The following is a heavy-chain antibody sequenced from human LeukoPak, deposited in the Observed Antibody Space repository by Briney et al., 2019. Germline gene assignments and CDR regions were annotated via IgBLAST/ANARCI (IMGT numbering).Heavy chain of an antibody. V-gene: IGHV3-23*01. Sequence: GGSLRLSCAASGFTFSSYFMTWVRQAPGKGLEWVSTISRSGDSTYYEDSVKGRFTISRDNSKSTLYLQMNSLRAEDTAVYYCAKGGDTSCHGCWFDPWGQGTLVTVSS. D-gene: IGHD2-2*01. J-gene: IGHJ5*02. CDR1: GFTFSSYF. CDR3: AKGGDTSCHGCWFDP. CDR2: ISRSGDST.